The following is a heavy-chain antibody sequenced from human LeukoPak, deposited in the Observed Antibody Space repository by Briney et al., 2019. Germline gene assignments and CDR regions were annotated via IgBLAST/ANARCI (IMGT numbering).Heavy chain of an antibody. D-gene: IGHD4-17*01. CDR2: IYSGGST. J-gene: IGHJ4*02. V-gene: IGHV3-66*01. CDR3: ARDHGPYGDPFDY. CDR1: GFTVSSNY. Sequence: PGGSLRLSCAASGFTVSSNYMSWVRQAPGKGLEWVSVIYSGGSTYYADSVKGRFTISRDNSKNTLYLQMNSLRAEDTAVYYCARDHGPYGDPFDYWGQGTLVTVSS.